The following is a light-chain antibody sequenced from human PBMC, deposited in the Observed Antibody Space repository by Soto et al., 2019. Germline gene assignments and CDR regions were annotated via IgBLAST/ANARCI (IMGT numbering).Light chain of an antibody. V-gene: IGLV2-14*01. CDR3: ISYTSSSTWV. CDR1: SSDVGGYNY. Sequence: QSALTQTASVSASPGQSITISCTGTSSDVGGYNYVSWYQHHPGKAPKLMIYEVSNRPSGVSDRFSGSRSGNTASLTISGLQAEDESDYYCISYTSSSTWVFGGGTKVTVL. J-gene: IGLJ3*02. CDR2: EVS.